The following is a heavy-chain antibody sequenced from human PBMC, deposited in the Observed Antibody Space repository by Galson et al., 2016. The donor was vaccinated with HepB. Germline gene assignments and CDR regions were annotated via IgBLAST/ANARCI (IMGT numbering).Heavy chain of an antibody. D-gene: IGHD5-24*01. CDR1: GLNFDIDS. CDR2: ITSDSSNI. CDR3: ARDRDYAFDI. Sequence: FGTASGLNFDIDSMNWVRQAPGKGLEWIAYITSDSSNIQYADSVQGRFTISRDNVEKSVYLKMNSLKVEDSAVYFCARDRDYAFDIWGQGTIVTVSS. V-gene: IGHV3-48*01. J-gene: IGHJ3*02.